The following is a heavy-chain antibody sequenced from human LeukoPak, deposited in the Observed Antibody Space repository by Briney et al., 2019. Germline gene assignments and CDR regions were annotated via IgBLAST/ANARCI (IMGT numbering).Heavy chain of an antibody. J-gene: IGHJ5*02. CDR2: INPNSGGT. CDR1: GYTFTVYY. CDR3: ARVKYDYDSSRFDP. Sequence: ASVTVSFKASGYTFTVYYMHWVRQAPGQGLEWMGWINPNSGGTNYAQKFQGRVTITRDTSISTAYMELSRLRSDDTAVYYCARVKYDYDSSRFDPWGQGTLVTVSS. D-gene: IGHD3-22*01. V-gene: IGHV1-2*02.